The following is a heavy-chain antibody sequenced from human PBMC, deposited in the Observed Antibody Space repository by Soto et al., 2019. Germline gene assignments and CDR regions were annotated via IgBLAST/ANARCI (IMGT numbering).Heavy chain of an antibody. V-gene: IGHV4-31*03. D-gene: IGHD3-22*01. CDR2: IYYSGST. Sequence: SERLSVTCTVAGGSISSGGYYWSWIRQHPGKGLEWIGYIYYSGSTYYNPSLKSRVTISVDTSKNQFSLKLSSVTAADTAVYYCARGPQSMIPRVNDWGQGSLVT. J-gene: IGHJ4*02. CDR1: GGSISSGGYY. CDR3: ARGPQSMIPRVND.